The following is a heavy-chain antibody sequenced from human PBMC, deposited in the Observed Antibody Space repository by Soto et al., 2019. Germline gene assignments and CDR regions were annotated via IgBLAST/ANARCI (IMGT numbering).Heavy chain of an antibody. Sequence: QVTLVQSGAEVRKPGSSVKVSCQASGGTFSNSTVTWVRQAPGQGLEWMGRLIPILGLANYAQKFRGRLTITADKSTTTAYMELRSLRSEDTAIYYCARFKLGDDYWGQGTLVTVSS. CDR3: ARFKLGDDY. D-gene: IGHD5-12*01. CDR1: GGTFSNST. CDR2: LIPILGLA. V-gene: IGHV1-69*02. J-gene: IGHJ4*02.